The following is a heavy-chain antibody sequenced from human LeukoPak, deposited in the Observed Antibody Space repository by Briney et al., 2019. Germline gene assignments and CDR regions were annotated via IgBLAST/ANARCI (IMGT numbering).Heavy chain of an antibody. CDR3: AKDANYGGNSILFDY. V-gene: IGHV3-30*18. CDR1: GFTFSSYG. Sequence: GGSLRLSCAASGFTFSSYGMHGVRQAPGKGLEWVAVISYDGSNKYYADSVKGRFTISRDNSKNTLYLQMNSLRAEDTAVYYCAKDANYGGNSILFDYWGQGTLVTVSS. D-gene: IGHD4-23*01. CDR2: ISYDGSNK. J-gene: IGHJ4*02.